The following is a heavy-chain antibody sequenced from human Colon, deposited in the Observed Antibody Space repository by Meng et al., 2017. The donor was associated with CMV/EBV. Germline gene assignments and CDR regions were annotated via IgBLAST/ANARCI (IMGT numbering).Heavy chain of an antibody. CDR3: AKLRGTRITMIPDY. D-gene: IGHD3-22*01. CDR1: GFTFSSYA. J-gene: IGHJ4*02. V-gene: IGHV3-23*01. Sequence: GESLKISCAASGFTFSSYAMSWVRQAPGKGLEWVSAISGSGGSTYYADSVKGRFTISRDNSKNTLYLQMNSLRAEDTAVYYCAKLRGTRITMIPDYWGQGTLVTVSS. CDR2: ISGSGGST.